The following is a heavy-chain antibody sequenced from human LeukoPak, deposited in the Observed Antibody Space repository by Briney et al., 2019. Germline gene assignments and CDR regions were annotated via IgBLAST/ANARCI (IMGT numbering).Heavy chain of an antibody. CDR3: ARGGATYAYFDY. D-gene: IGHD2-2*01. J-gene: IGHJ4*02. CDR2: INWNGGST. Sequence: SGGSLRLSCAASGFTFDDYGMSWVRQAPGKGLEWVSGINWNGGSTGYADSVKGRFTISRDNTKNSLYLQMNSLRAEDTAVYYCARGGATYAYFDYWGQGTLVTVSS. V-gene: IGHV3-20*04. CDR1: GFTFDDYG.